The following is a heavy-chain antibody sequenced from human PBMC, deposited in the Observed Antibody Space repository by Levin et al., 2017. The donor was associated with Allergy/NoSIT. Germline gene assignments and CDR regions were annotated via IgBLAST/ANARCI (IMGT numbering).Heavy chain of an antibody. V-gene: IGHV3-30-3*01. CDR2: ISYDGSNK. J-gene: IGHJ4*02. CDR1: GFTFSSYA. D-gene: IGHD4-17*01. CDR3: ARERGDYFDY. Sequence: GGSLRLSCAASGFTFSSYAMHWVRQAPGKGLEWVAVISYDGSNKYYADSVKGRFTISRDNSKNTLYLQMNSLRAEDTAVYYCARERGDYFDYWGQGTLVTVSS.